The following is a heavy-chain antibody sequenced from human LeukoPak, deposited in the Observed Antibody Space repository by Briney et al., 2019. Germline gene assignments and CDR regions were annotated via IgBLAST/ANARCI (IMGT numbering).Heavy chain of an antibody. CDR2: ISGYNGNT. D-gene: IGHD3-22*01. J-gene: IGHJ4*02. V-gene: IGHV1-18*01. CDR1: GYIFTNYG. Sequence: ASVKVSCKASGYIFTNYGLSWVRQAPGQGLEWMGWISGYNGNTKDSQKFQGRATMTTDTSTSTAYLELRSLRSDDTAVYYCARDGNPYYYDSSGYYEDHWGQGTLVTVSS. CDR3: ARDGNPYYYDSSGYYEDH.